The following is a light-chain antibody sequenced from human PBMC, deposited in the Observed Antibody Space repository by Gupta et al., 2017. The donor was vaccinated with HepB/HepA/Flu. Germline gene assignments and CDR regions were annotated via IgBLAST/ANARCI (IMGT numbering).Light chain of an antibody. CDR1: SSNIGNNY. J-gene: IGLJ3*02. Sequence: QSVLTQPPSVSAAPGQKVTISCSGSSSNIGNNYVSWFQQLPGTAPKLLMYENNKRPSGIPDRFSGSKSVTSATLGITGLQTGDEADYYCGTWDDSLSAGVFGGGTRLTVL. CDR3: GTWDDSLSAGV. V-gene: IGLV1-51*02. CDR2: ENN.